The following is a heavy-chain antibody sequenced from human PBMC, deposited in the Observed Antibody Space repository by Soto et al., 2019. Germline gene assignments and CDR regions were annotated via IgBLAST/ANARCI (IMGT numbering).Heavy chain of an antibody. D-gene: IGHD6-13*01. CDR3: GRGGSGIYGMDI. Sequence: EVQLVESGGGLVQPGGSLRLACAASGFTFSSYWMHWVRQAPGKGLVWISRIIRDGSSTNYADSVKGRFTISRDNAKNMLYLEINGLRADDTAVYFCGRGGSGIYGMDIWGQGTTVIVSS. CDR2: IIRDGSST. CDR1: GFTFSSYW. J-gene: IGHJ6*02. V-gene: IGHV3-74*01.